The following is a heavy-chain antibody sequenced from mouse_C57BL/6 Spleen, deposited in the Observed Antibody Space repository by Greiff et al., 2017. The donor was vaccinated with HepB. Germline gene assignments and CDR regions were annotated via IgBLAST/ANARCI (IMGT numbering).Heavy chain of an antibody. CDR3: ASDLGTKDYRDY. Sequence: VQLQQSGAELAKPGASVKLSCKASGYTFTSYWMHWVKQRPGQGLEWIGYINPSSGYTKYNQKFKDKATLTADKSSSTAYMKLRSLTYEDSAVYYCASDLGTKDYRDYWGQGTTLTVSS. CDR2: INPSSGYT. CDR1: GYTFTSYW. J-gene: IGHJ2*01. V-gene: IGHV1-7*01. D-gene: IGHD2-13*01.